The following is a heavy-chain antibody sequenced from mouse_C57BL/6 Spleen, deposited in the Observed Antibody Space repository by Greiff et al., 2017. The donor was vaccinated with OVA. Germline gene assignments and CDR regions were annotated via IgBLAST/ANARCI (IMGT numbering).Heavy chain of an antibody. CDR1: GYAFSSYW. J-gene: IGHJ3*01. CDR2: IYPGDGDT. CDR3: ARLDYYGSSPFAY. Sequence: QVQLQQSGAELVKPGASVKISCKASGYAFSSYWMNWVKQRPGKGLEWIGQIYPGDGDTNYNGKFKGKATLTADKSSSTAYMQLSSLTSEDSAVYFCARLDYYGSSPFAYWGQGTLVTVSA. D-gene: IGHD1-1*01. V-gene: IGHV1-80*01.